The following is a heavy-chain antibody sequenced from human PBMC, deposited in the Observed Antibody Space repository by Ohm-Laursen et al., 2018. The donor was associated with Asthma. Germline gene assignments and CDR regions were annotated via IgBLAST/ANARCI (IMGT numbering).Heavy chain of an antibody. J-gene: IGHJ4*02. CDR1: GFSVSRHF. D-gene: IGHD3-22*01. V-gene: IGHV3-53*01. Sequence: SLRLSCAASGFSVSRHFMNWIRQGPEKGLEWVSDIYPGGATFYADSVKGRFTISRDDSKNTLNLQMSSLRGDDTAVYYCARGWSYYDSSGYWNYWGQGTLVTVSS. CDR3: ARGWSYYDSSGYWNY. CDR2: IYPGGAT.